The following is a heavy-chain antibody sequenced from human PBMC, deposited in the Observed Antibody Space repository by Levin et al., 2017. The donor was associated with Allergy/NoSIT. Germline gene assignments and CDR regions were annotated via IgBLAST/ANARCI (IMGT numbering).Heavy chain of an antibody. CDR1: GFTFSTYG. Sequence: LTGGSLRLSCAASGFTFSTYGMHWVRQAPGKGLEWVAVISYDGSITYFADSVKGRFTISRDNSKNTLYLQMNSLRAEDTAVYYCAKDPRASASIAPGDSVGYYSDYWGQVTLVTVSS. CDR2: ISYDGSIT. D-gene: IGHD6-13*01. CDR3: AKDPRASASIAPGDSVGYYSDY. V-gene: IGHV3-30*18. J-gene: IGHJ4*02.